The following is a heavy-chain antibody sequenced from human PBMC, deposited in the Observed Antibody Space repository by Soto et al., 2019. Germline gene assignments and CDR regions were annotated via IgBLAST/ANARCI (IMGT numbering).Heavy chain of an antibody. CDR2: IRYDGSDK. V-gene: IGHV3-33*01. D-gene: IGHD2-2*01. Sequence: GGSLRLSCAASGFTFSTYGMQWVRQAPGKGQEWVAGIRYDGSDKYYADSVEGRFTISRDNSKNTLYLQMNSLRAEDTAVYYCARDIRDGYCSSTSCSGPRGDNWFDPWGQGTLVTVSS. CDR1: GFTFSTYG. CDR3: ARDIRDGYCSSTSCSGPRGDNWFDP. J-gene: IGHJ5*02.